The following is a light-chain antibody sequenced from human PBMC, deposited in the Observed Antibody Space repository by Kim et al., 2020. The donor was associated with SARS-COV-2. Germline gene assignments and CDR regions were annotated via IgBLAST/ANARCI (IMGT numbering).Light chain of an antibody. CDR2: EDH. CDR1: SGSIVGDF. J-gene: IGLJ3*02. V-gene: IGLV6-57*01. CDR3: QSYDDNIWV. Sequence: GKTVIISCTRSSGSIVGDFVQWFQQRPGSSPPTVIYEDHKRPSGVPDRFSGSVDSSSNSASLTISGLRTEDEADYYCQSYDDNIWVFGGGTKLTVL.